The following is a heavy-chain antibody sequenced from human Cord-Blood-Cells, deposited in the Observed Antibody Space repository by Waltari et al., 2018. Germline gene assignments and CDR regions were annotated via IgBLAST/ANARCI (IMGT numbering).Heavy chain of an antibody. V-gene: IGHV4-31*03. D-gene: IGHD6-13*01. J-gene: IGHJ2*01. CDR3: ARVTVTGIAAAGTGGAFDL. CDR1: GGSIRSGGYY. Sequence: QVQLQESGPGLVKPSQTLSLTCTVSGGSIRSGGYYLSWIRQHPGKGLEWIGYIYYSGSTYYNPSLKSRVTISVDTSKNQFSLKLSSVTAADTAVYYCARVTVTGIAAAGTGGAFDLWGRGTLVTVSS. CDR2: IYYSGST.